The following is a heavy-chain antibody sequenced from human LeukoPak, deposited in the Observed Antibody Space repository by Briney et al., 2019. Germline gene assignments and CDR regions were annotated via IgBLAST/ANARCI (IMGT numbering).Heavy chain of an antibody. J-gene: IGHJ4*02. CDR1: GFTFSDYY. CDR2: IRSSGTTI. CDR3: ARDRGAVTDVFDY. V-gene: IGHV3-11*04. Sequence: PGGSLRLSCVASGFTFSDYYMNWIRQAPGKGLEWVSYIRSSGTTIHYADSVKGRFTIYRDNAKNSLYLQMNSLRAEDTAVYYCARDRGAVTDVFDYWGQGTLVTVSS. D-gene: IGHD6-19*01.